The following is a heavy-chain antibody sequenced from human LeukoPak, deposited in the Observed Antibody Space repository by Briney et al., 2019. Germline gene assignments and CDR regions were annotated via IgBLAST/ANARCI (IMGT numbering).Heavy chain of an antibody. D-gene: IGHD2-2*02. Sequence: PGGSLRLSCAASGLTFNRSTIHWVRQASGKGLEWVGRIKSKANSYATASAAPVKGRFTIPRDDSKNTAYLQMNSLKTEDTAVYYCARLCSSTTCYSSVDVWGQGTTVTVSS. J-gene: IGHJ6*02. CDR2: IKSKANSYAT. V-gene: IGHV3-73*01. CDR1: GLTFNRST. CDR3: ARLCSSTTCYSSVDV.